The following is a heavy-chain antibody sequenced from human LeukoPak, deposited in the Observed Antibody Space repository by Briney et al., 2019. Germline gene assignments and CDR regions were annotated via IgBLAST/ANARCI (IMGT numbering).Heavy chain of an antibody. J-gene: IGHJ5*02. CDR1: GFTFSSYA. CDR2: ISYDGSDK. V-gene: IGHV3-30-3*01. CDR3: ARGSDYDFWSGYLNWFDP. D-gene: IGHD3-3*01. Sequence: GGSLRLSCAASGFTFSSYAMHWVRQAPGKGLEWVAVISYDGSDKYYADSVKGRFTISRDNSKNTLYLQMNSLRAEDSAVYYCARGSDYDFWSGYLNWFDPWGQGTLVTVSS.